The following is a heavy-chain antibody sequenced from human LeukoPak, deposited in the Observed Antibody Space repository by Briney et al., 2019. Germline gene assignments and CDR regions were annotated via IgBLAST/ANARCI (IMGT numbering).Heavy chain of an antibody. CDR1: GFAVSSNY. Sequence: GGSLRLSCAASGFAVSSNYMSWVRQAPGKGLEWVSVTYSGGSTYYADSVKGRFTISRDNSKNTLYLQMNSLRAEDTAVYYCARDGSPDFDYWGQGTLVTVSS. V-gene: IGHV3-53*01. CDR2: TYSGGST. D-gene: IGHD2-2*03. CDR3: ARDGSPDFDY. J-gene: IGHJ4*02.